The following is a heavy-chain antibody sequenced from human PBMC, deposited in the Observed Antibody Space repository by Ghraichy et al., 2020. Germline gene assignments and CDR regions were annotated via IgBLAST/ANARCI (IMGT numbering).Heavy chain of an antibody. J-gene: IGHJ3*01. CDR1: GGSFSGYY. CDR3: ARGRSSRYYDSSGTRCAFDF. Sequence: SETLSLTCAVYGGSFSGYYWSWIRQPPGKGLEWIGEINHSGSTNYNPSLKSRVTISVDTSKNQFSLKLGSVTAADTAVYYCARGRSSRYYDSSGTRCAFDFWGQGTMVTVSS. D-gene: IGHD3-22*01. CDR2: INHSGST. V-gene: IGHV4-34*01.